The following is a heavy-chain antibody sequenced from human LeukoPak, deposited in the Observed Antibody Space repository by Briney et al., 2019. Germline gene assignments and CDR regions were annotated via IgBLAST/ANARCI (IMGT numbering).Heavy chain of an antibody. CDR1: GFTFSSYG. D-gene: IGHD4-11*01. CDR3: AKISDYSNFLDY. CDR2: IWYDGSNK. Sequence: GRSLRLSCAASGFTFSSYGMHWVRQAPGKGLEWVAVIWYDGSNKYYADSVKGRFTISRDNSKNTLYLQMSSLRAEDTAVYYCAKISDYSNFLDYWGQGTLVTVSS. J-gene: IGHJ4*02. V-gene: IGHV3-33*06.